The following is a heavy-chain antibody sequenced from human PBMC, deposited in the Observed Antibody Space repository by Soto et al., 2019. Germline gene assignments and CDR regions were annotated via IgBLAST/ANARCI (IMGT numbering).Heavy chain of an antibody. J-gene: IGHJ3*01. Sequence: QEQLVESGGGVVQPGTSLRLSCTASGFSFSTYAMYWVRQAPGKGLEWVAIISYDGSNAQYADSVKGRFTVARDNSKNTLYLQMHSLTAEDTAVYYCARDGGGFGELLLNSYDALDLWGQGKLVTVSS. V-gene: IGHV3-30*04. CDR3: ARDGGGFGELLLNSYDALDL. CDR1: GFSFSTYA. CDR2: ISYDGSNA. D-gene: IGHD3-10*01.